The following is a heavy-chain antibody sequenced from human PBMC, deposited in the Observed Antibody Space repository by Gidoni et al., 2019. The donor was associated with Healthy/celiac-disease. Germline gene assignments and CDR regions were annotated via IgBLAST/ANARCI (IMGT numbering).Heavy chain of an antibody. D-gene: IGHD3-10*01. CDR1: GYTFTSYD. Sequence: QVQLVQSGAEVKKPGASVKVSCMASGYTFTSYDINWVRQATGQGLEWMGWMNPNSGNTGYAQKFQGGVTITRNTSISTAYMERSSLGSEDTAVYCGARGVGSYYIVDYWGQGTLVTVSS. J-gene: IGHJ4*02. V-gene: IGHV1-8*01. CDR2: MNPNSGNT. CDR3: ARGVGSYYIVDY.